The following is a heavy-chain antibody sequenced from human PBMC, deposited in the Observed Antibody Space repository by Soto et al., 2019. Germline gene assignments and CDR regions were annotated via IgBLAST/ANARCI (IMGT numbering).Heavy chain of an antibody. CDR2: ISGSGGST. CDR1: GFTFSSYA. V-gene: IGHV3-23*01. J-gene: IGHJ5*02. Sequence: GGSLRLSCAASGFTFSSYAMSWVRQAPGKGLEWVSAISGSGGSTYYADSVKGRFTISRDNSKNTLYLQMNSLRAEDTAVYYCAKDGTLLLWFGDEGLGPWGQGTLVTVSS. CDR3: AKDGTLLLWFGDEGLGP. D-gene: IGHD3-10*01.